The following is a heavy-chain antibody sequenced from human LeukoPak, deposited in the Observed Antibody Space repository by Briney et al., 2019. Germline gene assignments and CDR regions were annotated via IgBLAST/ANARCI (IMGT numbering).Heavy chain of an antibody. V-gene: IGHV3-7*01. CDR1: GFTFSSYW. J-gene: IGHJ6*02. Sequence: GGSLRLSCAASGFTFSSYWMSWVRQAPGKGLEWVAKIKQDGSEKYYVDSVKGRFTISRDNAKNSLYLQMNSLRAEDTAVYYCARDRTSGYEHYGMDVWGQGTTVTVSS. CDR2: IKQDGSEK. D-gene: IGHD5-12*01. CDR3: ARDRTSGYEHYGMDV.